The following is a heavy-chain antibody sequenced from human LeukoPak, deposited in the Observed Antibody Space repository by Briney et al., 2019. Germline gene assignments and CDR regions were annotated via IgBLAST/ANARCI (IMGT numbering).Heavy chain of an antibody. D-gene: IGHD2-21*01. CDR1: GFSFSGYW. Sequence: GSLRLSCAASGFSFSGYWMHWVRQAPGKGLVWVSRINEDGSFASYADSVKGRFTVSRDNAKNTRYLQMNSLRAEDTAVYYCARDLVMVNTPGDDFDYWGRGTLVTVSS. CDR3: ARDLVMVNTPGDDFDY. J-gene: IGHJ4*02. CDR2: INEDGSFA. V-gene: IGHV3-74*01.